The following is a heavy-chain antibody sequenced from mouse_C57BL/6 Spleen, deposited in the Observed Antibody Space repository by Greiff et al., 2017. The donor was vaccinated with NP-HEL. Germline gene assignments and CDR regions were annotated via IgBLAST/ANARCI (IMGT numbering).Heavy chain of an antibody. CDR2: ISYDGSN. CDR3: ARDRGLRYPYWYFDV. Sequence: ESGPGLVKPSQSLSLTCSVTGYSITSGYYWNWIRQFPGNKLEWMGYISYDGSNNYNPSLKNRISITRDTSKNQFFLKLNSVTTEDTATYYCARDRGLRYPYWYFDVWGTGTTVTVSS. CDR1: GYSITSGYY. D-gene: IGHD1-1*01. J-gene: IGHJ1*03. V-gene: IGHV3-6*01.